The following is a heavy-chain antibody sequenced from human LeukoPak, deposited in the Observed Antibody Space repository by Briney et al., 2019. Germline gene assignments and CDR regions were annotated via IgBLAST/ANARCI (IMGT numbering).Heavy chain of an antibody. J-gene: IGHJ5*02. D-gene: IGHD4-17*01. CDR3: ARGVSGDYLWFDP. CDR2: IYPGDSDT. V-gene: IGHV5-51*03. Sequence: GESLKISCKGSGYSFTSYWIGWVRQMPGKGLEWMGIIYPGDSDTGYSPSFQGRVTISADKSISTAYPQWSSLKASDTAMYYCARGVSGDYLWFDPWGQGTLVTVSS. CDR1: GYSFTSYW.